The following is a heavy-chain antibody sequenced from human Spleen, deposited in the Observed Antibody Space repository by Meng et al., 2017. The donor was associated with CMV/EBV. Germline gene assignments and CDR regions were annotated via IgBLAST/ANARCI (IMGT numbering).Heavy chain of an antibody. CDR1: GFTFSRNA. V-gene: IGHV3-30-3*01. Sequence: SGFTFSRNALHWVRQAPGKGLEWVGVISYDGSRQYYADSVRGRFTISRDNSRNTLSLQMISLRGEDTAVYYCATDLPTALDYYFDYWGQGTLVTVSS. J-gene: IGHJ4*02. D-gene: IGHD5-18*01. CDR3: ATDLPTALDYYFDY. CDR2: ISYDGSRQ.